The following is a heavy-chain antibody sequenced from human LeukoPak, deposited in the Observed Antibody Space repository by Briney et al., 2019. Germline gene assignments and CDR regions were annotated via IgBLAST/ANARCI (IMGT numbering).Heavy chain of an antibody. Sequence: GGSLRLTCPASGFSFINAWLIWVRQAPGKGLEWVGRIKSKTDGGTTDYAAPVTGKFTISSDGSKNPLYLQMNSLTTEDTAVYYATTSPALVSWTYKNVDYWGQETLVTVSS. CDR1: GFSFINAW. J-gene: IGHJ4*02. V-gene: IGHV3-15*01. CDR3: TTSPALVSWTYKNVDY. D-gene: IGHD5-18*01. CDR2: IKSKTDGGTT.